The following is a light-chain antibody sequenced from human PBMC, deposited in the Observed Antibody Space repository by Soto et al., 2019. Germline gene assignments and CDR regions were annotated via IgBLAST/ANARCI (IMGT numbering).Light chain of an antibody. CDR1: NSNIGAGYD. CDR3: QSYDSRLSAYV. V-gene: IGLV1-40*01. J-gene: IGLJ1*01. CDR2: TNN. Sequence: QSVLTQPPSVSGAPGQRVTISCTGSNSNIGAGYDVHWYLQLPGTAPKLLVYTNNNRPSGVPDRFSGYKSGTSASLAITGLQAEDEADYYCQSYDSRLSAYVFGTGTKVTVL.